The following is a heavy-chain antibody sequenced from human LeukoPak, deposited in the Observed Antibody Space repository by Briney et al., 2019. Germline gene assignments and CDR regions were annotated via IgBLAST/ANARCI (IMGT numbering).Heavy chain of an antibody. V-gene: IGHV3-30*02. CDR3: AKDRWDLPFDY. D-gene: IGHD1-26*01. CDR2: IRYDGSIK. J-gene: IGHJ4*02. Sequence: GGSLRLSCAASGFTFSRNGMHWVRQAPGKGLVWVALIRYDGSIKYYEDSVKGRFAISRDNSQNTLYLQMNSLRAEDTAVYYCAKDRWDLPFDYWGQGTLVTVSS. CDR1: GFTFSRNG.